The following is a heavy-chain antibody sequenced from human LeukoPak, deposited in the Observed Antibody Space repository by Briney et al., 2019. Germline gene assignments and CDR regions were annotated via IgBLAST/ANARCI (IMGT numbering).Heavy chain of an antibody. Sequence: SVKVSCKASGGTFSSYAISWVRQAPGQGLEWMGGIIPIFGTANYAQKFQGRVTITADESTSTAYMELSSLRSEDTAVYYCARASRTYYYDSSGPNFDYWGQGTLATVSS. V-gene: IGHV1-69*13. CDR3: ARASRTYYYDSSGPNFDY. D-gene: IGHD3-22*01. CDR1: GGTFSSYA. J-gene: IGHJ4*02. CDR2: IIPIFGTA.